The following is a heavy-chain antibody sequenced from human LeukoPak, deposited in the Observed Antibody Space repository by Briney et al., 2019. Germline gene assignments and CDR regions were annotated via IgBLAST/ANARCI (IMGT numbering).Heavy chain of an antibody. CDR2: ISSSSSYI. CDR3: ARDRPLSYSGSYYGMDV. V-gene: IGHV3-21*01. CDR1: RFTFSNYW. J-gene: IGHJ6*02. Sequence: GGSLRLSCVASRFTFSNYWMSWVRQAPGKGLEWVSSISSSSSYIYYADSVKGRFTISRDNAKNSLYLQMNSLRAEDTAVYYCARDRPLSYSGSYYGMDVWGQGTTVTVSS. D-gene: IGHD1-26*01.